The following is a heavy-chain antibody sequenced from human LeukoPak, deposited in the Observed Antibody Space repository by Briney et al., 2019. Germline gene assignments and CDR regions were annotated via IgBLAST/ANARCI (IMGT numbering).Heavy chain of an antibody. Sequence: PSETLSLTCTVSGGSIRNNNYYWAWIRPPPGKGLEWIGSIYYSATTYYNPSLKSRVTISVDTSKNQFSLKLTSVTHADTAVYYCARPNVDTAMAELYWFFDVWGRGTLVTVSS. CDR2: IYYSATT. CDR1: GGSIRNNNYY. J-gene: IGHJ2*01. D-gene: IGHD5-18*01. V-gene: IGHV4-39*01. CDR3: ARPNVDTAMAELYWFFDV.